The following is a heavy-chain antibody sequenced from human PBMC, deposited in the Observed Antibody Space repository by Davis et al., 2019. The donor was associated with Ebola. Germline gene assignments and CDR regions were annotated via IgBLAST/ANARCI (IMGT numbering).Heavy chain of an antibody. J-gene: IGHJ4*02. CDR1: GYTFTTYW. V-gene: IGHV5-51*01. CDR2: IYPGDSDT. D-gene: IGHD3-3*02. Sequence: NVSYKGSGYTFTTYWICWLRQMPGKGLEWMGIIYPGDSDTRYSPSFQDQVTISADKSISTAYLQWSSLKASDTAMYYCARRGGWSGAFLDYWGQGTLVTVSS. CDR3: ARRGGWSGAFLDY.